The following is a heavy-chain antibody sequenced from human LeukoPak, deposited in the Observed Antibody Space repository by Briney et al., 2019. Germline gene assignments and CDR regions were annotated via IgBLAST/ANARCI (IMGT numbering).Heavy chain of an antibody. CDR1: GCSISRGDYY. D-gene: IGHD4-17*01. V-gene: IGHV4-39*01. CDR2: MYHSGIT. CDR3: ARRVTPDGDSNWFDP. Sequence: SETLSLTCTVSGCSISRGDYYWGWIRQPPGQGLEWIGSMYHSGITYYNPSLKSRVTISADTSKTQFSLKLSSVTAADTAVYYCARRVTPDGDSNWFDPWGQGTLVTVSS. J-gene: IGHJ5*02.